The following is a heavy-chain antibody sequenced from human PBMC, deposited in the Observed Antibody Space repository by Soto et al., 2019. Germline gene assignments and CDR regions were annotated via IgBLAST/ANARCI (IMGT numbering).Heavy chain of an antibody. CDR3: AKDRQQLVLNWFDP. J-gene: IGHJ5*02. CDR2: ISGSGGST. D-gene: IGHD6-13*01. Sequence: GGSLRLSCAASGFTFSSYAMSWVRQAPGKGLEWVSAISGSGGSTYYDDSVKGRLTISRDNSKNTLYLQMNSLRAEDTAVYYCAKDRQQLVLNWFDPWGQGTLVTVSS. CDR1: GFTFSSYA. V-gene: IGHV3-23*01.